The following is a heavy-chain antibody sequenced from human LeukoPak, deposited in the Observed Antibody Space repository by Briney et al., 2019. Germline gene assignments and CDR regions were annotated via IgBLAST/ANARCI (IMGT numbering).Heavy chain of an antibody. D-gene: IGHD3-10*02. CDR3: AKQSYARSLGE. CDR1: GFPFSDFS. CDR2: TNSGGTTT. Sequence: PGGSLRLSCATSGFPFSDFSMTWVRQAPGKGLEWISTTNSGGTTTYYAESVKGRFTISRDNFKNALYLQMSSLRVEDTAIYYCAKQSYARSLGEGGPGTLVTVS. J-gene: IGHJ4*02. V-gene: IGHV3-23*01.